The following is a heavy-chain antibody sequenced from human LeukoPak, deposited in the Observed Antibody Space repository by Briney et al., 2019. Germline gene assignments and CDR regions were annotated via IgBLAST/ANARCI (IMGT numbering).Heavy chain of an antibody. Sequence: GGSLRLSCAASRFTFTDYGMHWVRQPPGKGLEWVALIWYDGGGKYYADSVKGRFTISRDNSKNTLYLQMNSLRAEDTAVYYCARDWCGGGSCYYFDHWGQGTLVTVSS. CDR1: RFTFTDYG. CDR3: ARDWCGGGSCYYFDH. D-gene: IGHD2-15*01. V-gene: IGHV3-33*01. CDR2: IWYDGGGK. J-gene: IGHJ4*02.